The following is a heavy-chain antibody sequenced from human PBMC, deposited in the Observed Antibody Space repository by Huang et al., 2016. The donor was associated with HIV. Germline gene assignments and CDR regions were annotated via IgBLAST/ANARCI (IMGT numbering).Heavy chain of an antibody. CDR1: GFTFDDYA. CDR2: SSWNSGSI. D-gene: IGHD6-19*01. J-gene: IGHJ4*02. Sequence: EVQLVESGGGLVQPGRSLRLSCAASGFTFDDYAMHWVRQAPGKGREWGSGSSWNSGSIGYADSVKGRFTIARDNAKNSLYLQMNSLRTEDTALYYCAKDIGIAVAGTMDYWGQGTLVTVSS. CDR3: AKDIGIAVAGTMDY. V-gene: IGHV3-9*01.